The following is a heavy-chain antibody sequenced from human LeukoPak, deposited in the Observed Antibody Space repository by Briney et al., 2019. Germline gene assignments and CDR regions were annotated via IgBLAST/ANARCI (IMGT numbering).Heavy chain of an antibody. D-gene: IGHD5-18*01. Sequence: PSETLSLTCTVSGGSISSYYWSRIRQPAGKALEWIGRIYASGSTNYNPSLKSRVTMSVDTSKNQFSLKLSSVTAADTAVYFCARSQDYNTAMVTYFDYWGQGTLVTVSS. V-gene: IGHV4-4*07. CDR2: IYASGST. J-gene: IGHJ4*02. CDR3: ARSQDYNTAMVTYFDY. CDR1: GGSISSYY.